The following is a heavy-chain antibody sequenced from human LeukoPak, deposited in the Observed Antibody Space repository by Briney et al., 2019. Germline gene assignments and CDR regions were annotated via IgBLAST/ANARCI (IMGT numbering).Heavy chain of an antibody. CDR3: AKGSTIAAAGDP. CDR1: GFTFSTDS. V-gene: IGHV3-23*01. Sequence: PGGSLRLSCAASGFTFSTDSMNWVRQAPGKGLEWVSAISGSGGSTYYADSAKGRFTISRDNSKNTLYLQMNSLRAEDTAVYYCAKGSTIAAAGDPWGQGTLVTVSS. J-gene: IGHJ5*02. D-gene: IGHD6-13*01. CDR2: ISGSGGST.